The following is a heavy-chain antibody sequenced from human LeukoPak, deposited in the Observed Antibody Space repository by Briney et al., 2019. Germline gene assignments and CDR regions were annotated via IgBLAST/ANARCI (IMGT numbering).Heavy chain of an antibody. Sequence: SETLSLTCTCTVSSGSISGYYWSWIRQPAVKGLEWIGRIYTSGSANYNPSLKSRVTISVDTSKNQFSLKLSSVTAADTAVYYCASGRYFENFDYWGQGTLVTVSS. D-gene: IGHD3-9*01. J-gene: IGHJ4*02. V-gene: IGHV4-4*07. CDR1: SGSISGYY. CDR3: ASGRYFENFDY. CDR2: IYTSGSA.